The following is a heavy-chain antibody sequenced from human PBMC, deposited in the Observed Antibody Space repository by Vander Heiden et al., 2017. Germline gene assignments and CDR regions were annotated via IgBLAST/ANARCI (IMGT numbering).Heavy chain of an antibody. D-gene: IGHD6-19*01. CDR1: GFTLSSFA. V-gene: IGHV3-30*04. Sequence: QVQLVESGGGVVQPGRSLRLSCAASGFTLSSFAMHWVRQAPGKGLEWVAVISYDGSNKDYADSVKGRFTISRDRSKNTLYLQMNSLRTEDTAVYYCARAIAVADPGGGIRGYFDYWGQGALVTVSS. CDR3: ARAIAVADPGGGIRGYFDY. J-gene: IGHJ4*02. CDR2: ISYDGSNK.